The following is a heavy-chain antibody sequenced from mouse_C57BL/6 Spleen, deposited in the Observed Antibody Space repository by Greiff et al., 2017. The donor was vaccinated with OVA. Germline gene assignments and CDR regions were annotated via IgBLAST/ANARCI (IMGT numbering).Heavy chain of an antibody. CDR3: AREEILYGSTSYFDY. CDR1: GYAFSSYW. V-gene: IGHV1-80*01. CDR2: IYPGDGDT. Sequence: QVHVKQSGAELVKPGASVKISCKASGYAFSSYWMNWVKQRPGKGLEWIGQIYPGDGDTNYNGKFKGKATLTADKSSSTAYMQLSSLTSEDSAVYFCAREEILYGSTSYFDYWGQGTTLTVSS. D-gene: IGHD1-1*01. J-gene: IGHJ2*01.